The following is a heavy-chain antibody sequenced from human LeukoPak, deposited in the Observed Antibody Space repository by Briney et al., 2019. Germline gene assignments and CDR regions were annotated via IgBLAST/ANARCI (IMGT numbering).Heavy chain of an antibody. J-gene: IGHJ6*03. CDR1: GFTFSDSY. CDR2: ITSSGSTI. D-gene: IGHD4-17*01. V-gene: IGHV3-11*01. Sequence: PGGSLRLSCAASGFTFSDSYMTWIRQAPGKGLECVSYITSSGSTIYYADSVKGRFTISRDNAKNSLFLQMNSLRVEDTAVYYCARPSGYGDFSGDYYMDVWGTGTTVTVSS. CDR3: ARPSGYGDFSGDYYMDV.